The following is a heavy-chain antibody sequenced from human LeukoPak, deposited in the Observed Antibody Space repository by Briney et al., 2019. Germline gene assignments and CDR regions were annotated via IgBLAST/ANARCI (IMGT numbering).Heavy chain of an antibody. D-gene: IGHD2-21*01. CDR2: INPSGGST. J-gene: IGHJ3*02. CDR1: GYTFTSYY. Sequence: ASVKVFCKASGYTFTSYYMHWVRQAPGQGLEWMGIINPSGGSTSYAQKFQGRVTMTRDTSTSTVYMELSSLRSEDTAVYYCASPIPSRLWSTIDAFDIWGQGTMVTVSS. V-gene: IGHV1-46*01. CDR3: ASPIPSRLWSTIDAFDI.